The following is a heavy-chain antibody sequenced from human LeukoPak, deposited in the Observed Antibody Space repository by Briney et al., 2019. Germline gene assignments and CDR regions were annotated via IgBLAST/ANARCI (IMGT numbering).Heavy chain of an antibody. CDR2: INHSGST. V-gene: IGHV4-34*01. J-gene: IGHJ4*02. CDR1: GGSFSGYY. D-gene: IGHD2-2*02. CDR3: ARGRSPIVVVPAAIQRDFDY. Sequence: PSETLSLTCAVYGGSFSGYYWSWIRQPPGKGLEWIGEINHSGSTNYNPSLKSRVTISVDTSKNQLSLKLSSVTAADTAVYYCARGRSPIVVVPAAIQRDFDYWGQGTLVTVSS.